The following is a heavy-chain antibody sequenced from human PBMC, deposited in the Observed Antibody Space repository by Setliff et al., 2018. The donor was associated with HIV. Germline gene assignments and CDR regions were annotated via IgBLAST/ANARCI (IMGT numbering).Heavy chain of an antibody. D-gene: IGHD2-15*01. J-gene: IGHJ4*02. V-gene: IGHV3-48*04. CDR1: GLTFNRYG. CDR3: ACGEGWWNY. Sequence: GGSLRLSCAASGLTFNRYGLNWVRQAPGKGLEWISYISSSGSTMYYADSVKGRSAISRDNAKDSLYLEMNSLRAGDTAVYYWACGEGWWNYWGQGTLVTVSS. CDR2: ISSSGSTM.